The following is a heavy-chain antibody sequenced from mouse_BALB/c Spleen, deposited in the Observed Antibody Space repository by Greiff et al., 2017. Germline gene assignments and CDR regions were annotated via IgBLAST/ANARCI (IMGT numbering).Heavy chain of an antibody. CDR2: ISNGGGST. Sequence: EVQLVESGGGLVQPGGSLKLSCAASGFTFSSYTMSWVRQTPEKRLEWVAYISNGGGSTYYPDTVKGRFTISRDNAKNTLYLQMSSLKSEDTAMYYCARQGGSSPFDYWGQGTTLTVSS. CDR3: ARQGGSSPFDY. D-gene: IGHD1-1*01. J-gene: IGHJ2*01. V-gene: IGHV5-12-2*01. CDR1: GFTFSSYT.